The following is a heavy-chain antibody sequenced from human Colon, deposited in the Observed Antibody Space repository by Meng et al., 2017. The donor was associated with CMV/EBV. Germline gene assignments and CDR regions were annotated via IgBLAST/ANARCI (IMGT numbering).Heavy chain of an antibody. Sequence: KASGYTFTGYYQHWVRQAPGQGLGWMGRINPNGGGTNYAQKFQGRVTMTRDTSISTAYMELSRLTSDDTAVYYCARGPLGATTSLDYWGQGTLVTVSS. V-gene: IGHV1-2*06. J-gene: IGHJ4*02. D-gene: IGHD1-26*01. CDR2: INPNGGGT. CDR3: ARGPLGATTSLDY. CDR1: GYTFTGYY.